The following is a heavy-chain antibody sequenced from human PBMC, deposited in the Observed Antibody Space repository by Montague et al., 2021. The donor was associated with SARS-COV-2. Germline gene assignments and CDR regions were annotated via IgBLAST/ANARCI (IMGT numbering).Heavy chain of an antibody. V-gene: IGHV5-51*01. CDR3: ARLRGGGAFEX. D-gene: IGHD3-16*01. CDR1: GYTFISYW. J-gene: IGHJ3*02. CDR2: IYPGDSDA. Sequence: QSGAEVKMPGESLKISCRTSGYTFISYWIGWVRQMPGKGLEWMGIIYPGDSDARYSPSFQGQVTISADKSIITAYLQWSSLKASDSAIYYCARLRGGGAFEXWGQGTMITVSS.